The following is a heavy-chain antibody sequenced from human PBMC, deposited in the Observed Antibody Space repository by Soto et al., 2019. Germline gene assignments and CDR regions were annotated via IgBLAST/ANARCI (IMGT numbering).Heavy chain of an antibody. V-gene: IGHV1-2*04. Sequence: ASVQVSCTASGYPFTGYYMHWVRQAPGQGLEWMGWINPNSGGTNYAQKFQGWVTMTRDTSISTAYMELSRLRSDDTAVYYCARGFVAVAGGDVFGSWGQVTMVTVS. CDR3: ARGFVAVAGGDVFGS. D-gene: IGHD6-19*01. CDR2: INPNSGGT. J-gene: IGHJ3*02. CDR1: GYPFTGYY.